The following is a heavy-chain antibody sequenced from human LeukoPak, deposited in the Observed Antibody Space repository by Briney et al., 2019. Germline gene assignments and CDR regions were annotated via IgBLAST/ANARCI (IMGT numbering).Heavy chain of an antibody. CDR1: GFTVSSNY. CDR3: AKDRGSSSGFDY. Sequence: PGGSLRLSCAASGFTVSSNYMSWVRQSPGKGLEWVSVIYSGGDTYYADSVKGRFTISRDNSKNTLYLQMNSLRAEDTAVYYCAKDRGSSSGFDYWGQGTLVTVSS. V-gene: IGHV3-53*05. CDR2: IYSGGDT. D-gene: IGHD6-6*01. J-gene: IGHJ4*02.